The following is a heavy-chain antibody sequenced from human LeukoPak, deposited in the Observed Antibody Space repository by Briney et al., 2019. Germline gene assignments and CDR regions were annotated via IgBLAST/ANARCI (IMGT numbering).Heavy chain of an antibody. D-gene: IGHD2-15*01. CDR2: ISGDGGST. V-gene: IGHV3-43*02. CDR1: GFIFDDYA. J-gene: IGHJ6*02. Sequence: GGSLRLSCAASGFIFDDYAMHWVRQGPGKGLEWVALISGDGGSTYYADSVKGRFTISRDNGKNFLYLQMNSLRTEDTALYYCAKGRDSQGDVWGQGTTVTVSS. CDR3: AKGRDSQGDV.